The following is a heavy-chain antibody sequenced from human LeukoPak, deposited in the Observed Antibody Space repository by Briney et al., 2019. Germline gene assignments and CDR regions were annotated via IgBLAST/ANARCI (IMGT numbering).Heavy chain of an antibody. CDR2: IYTSGST. Sequence: SETLSLTCTVSGGSISSYYWSWIRQPPGKGLEWIGCIYTSGSTNYNPSLKSRVTISVDTSKNQFSLKLSSVTAADTAVYYCARQSFYYYYMDVWGKGTTVTVSS. CDR1: GGSISSYY. D-gene: IGHD2/OR15-2a*01. CDR3: ARQSFYYYYMDV. V-gene: IGHV4-4*09. J-gene: IGHJ6*03.